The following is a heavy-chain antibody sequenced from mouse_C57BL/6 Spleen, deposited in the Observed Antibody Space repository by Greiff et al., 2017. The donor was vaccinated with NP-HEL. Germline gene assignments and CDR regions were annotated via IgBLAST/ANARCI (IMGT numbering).Heavy chain of an antibody. D-gene: IGHD3-3*01. CDR3: TRQGWDEDFDY. CDR1: GYSITSGYY. Sequence: VQLKQSGPGLVKPSQSLSLTCSVTGYSITSGYYWNWIRQFPGNKLEWMGYISYDGSNNYNPSLKNRISITRDTSKNQFFLKLNSVTTEDTATYYCTRQGWDEDFDYWGQGTTLTVSS. CDR2: ISYDGSN. V-gene: IGHV3-6*01. J-gene: IGHJ2*01.